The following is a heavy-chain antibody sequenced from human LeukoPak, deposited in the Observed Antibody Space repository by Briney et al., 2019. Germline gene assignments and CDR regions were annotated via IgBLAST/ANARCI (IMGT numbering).Heavy chain of an antibody. J-gene: IGHJ4*02. CDR1: GFTFSSYA. CDR3: ATYDSSGYYYVDY. D-gene: IGHD3-22*01. Sequence: PGGSLRLSCAASGFTFSSYAMTWVRQAPGKGLEWVSVIGTPDGNTHYADSVRGRFTISRDNSRSMLYLQMNSLRAEDTAVYYCATYDSSGYYYVDYWGQGTLVTVSS. CDR2: IGTPDGNT. V-gene: IGHV3-23*01.